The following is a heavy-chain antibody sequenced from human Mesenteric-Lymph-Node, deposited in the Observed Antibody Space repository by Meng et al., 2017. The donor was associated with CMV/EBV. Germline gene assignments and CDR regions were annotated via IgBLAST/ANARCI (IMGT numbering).Heavy chain of an antibody. CDR3: ARLDSGWFDP. Sequence: SETLSLTCTVSGGSITSGHHYWAWIRQPPGKGLEWIGSMDYTGKTEDNPSLKSRVTISVDTSKTQFFLNLRSVTAADTAVYYCARLDSGWFDPWGQGTLVTVSS. CDR1: GGSITSGHHY. V-gene: IGHV4-39*01. J-gene: IGHJ5*02. CDR2: MDYTGKT. D-gene: IGHD4-17*01.